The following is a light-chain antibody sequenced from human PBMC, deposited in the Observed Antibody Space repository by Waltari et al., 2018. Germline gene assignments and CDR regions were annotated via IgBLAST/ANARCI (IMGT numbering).Light chain of an antibody. CDR1: QDVARW. CDR3: QQANSFPPT. CDR2: AAS. Sequence: DIQMTQSPSSVSASVGDRVTITCRASQDVARWLAWYQQKPGKAPNLLIYAASSLHSGVPSRFGGSGSGTDFTLTISSLQPDDFATYYCQQANSFPPTFGPGTTVDIK. V-gene: IGKV1D-12*01. J-gene: IGKJ3*01.